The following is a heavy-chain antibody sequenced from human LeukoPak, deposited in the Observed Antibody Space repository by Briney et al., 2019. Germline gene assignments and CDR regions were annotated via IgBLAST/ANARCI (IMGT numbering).Heavy chain of an antibody. D-gene: IGHD6-6*01. Sequence: GGSLRLSCAAARFPFSSYGMNWVRQAPGKGLEWVSFISSSSSYIYYADSVKGRFTIPRDNAKNSLYLQMNSLRAEDTAVYYCARATIPRAVAAPVDYWGQGTLVTVSS. CDR2: ISSSSSYI. V-gene: IGHV3-21*01. CDR1: RFPFSSYG. J-gene: IGHJ4*02. CDR3: ARATIPRAVAAPVDY.